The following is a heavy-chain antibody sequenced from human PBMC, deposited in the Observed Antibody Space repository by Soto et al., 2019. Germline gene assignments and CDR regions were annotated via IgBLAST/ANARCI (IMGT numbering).Heavy chain of an antibody. J-gene: IGHJ5*02. CDR3: ASVRYSSDGWFDP. D-gene: IGHD5-18*01. V-gene: IGHV4-30-4*01. CDR1: GGSFSSGDYY. CDR2: IYYSGST. Sequence: QVQLQESAPGLVKPSQTLSLTCTVSGGSFSSGDYYWSWIRQPPGKGLDWIGYIYYSGSTYYNPSLKSRVTISLDTSKNQFSLKLSSVTAADTAVYYCASVRYSSDGWFDPWGQGTLVTVSS.